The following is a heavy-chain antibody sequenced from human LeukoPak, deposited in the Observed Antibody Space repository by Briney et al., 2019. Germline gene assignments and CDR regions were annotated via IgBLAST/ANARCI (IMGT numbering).Heavy chain of an antibody. CDR2: IYHSGST. V-gene: IGHV4-38-2*02. Sequence: SETLSLTCTVSGYSISSGYYWGWIRQPPGKGLEWIGSIYHSGSTYYNPSLKSRVTISVDTSKNQFSLKLSSVTAADTAVYYCARAYSSSWYSPSSCYYYYMDVWGKGTTVTVSS. CDR3: ARAYSSSWYSPSSCYYYYMDV. D-gene: IGHD6-13*01. CDR1: GYSISSGYY. J-gene: IGHJ6*03.